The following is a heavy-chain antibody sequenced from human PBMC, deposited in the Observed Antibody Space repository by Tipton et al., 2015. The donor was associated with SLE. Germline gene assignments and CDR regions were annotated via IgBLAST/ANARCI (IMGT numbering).Heavy chain of an antibody. CDR1: GYTFTSYD. Sequence: QSGAEAKKPGASVKVSCKASGYTFTSYDINWVRQATGQGLEWMGWMNPNSGNTGYAQKFQGRVTMTRNTSISTAYMELSSLRSEDTAVYYCASQTLGAVADDVWGQGTTVTVSS. CDR2: MNPNSGNT. D-gene: IGHD6-19*01. V-gene: IGHV1-8*01. J-gene: IGHJ6*02. CDR3: ASQTLGAVADDV.